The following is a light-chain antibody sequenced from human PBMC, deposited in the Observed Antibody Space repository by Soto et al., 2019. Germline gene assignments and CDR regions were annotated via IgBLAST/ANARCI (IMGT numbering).Light chain of an antibody. Sequence: IVLTQSPGTLSLSPGDRATLSCRASQSVTSSYLAWYQQKPGQAPRLLIYGASSRATGIPDRFSGSGSGTDFTLTISRLEPEDFAVYYCQQYVRSPWTFGQGTKVDI. J-gene: IGKJ1*01. V-gene: IGKV3-20*01. CDR3: QQYVRSPWT. CDR1: QSVTSSY. CDR2: GAS.